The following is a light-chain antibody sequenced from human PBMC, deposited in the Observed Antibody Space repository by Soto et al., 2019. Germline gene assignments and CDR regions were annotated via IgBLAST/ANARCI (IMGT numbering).Light chain of an antibody. CDR1: QSMSSY. CDR2: AAS. Sequence: DIQMTQSPSSLSASVGDRVTITCRASQSMSSYLNWYQQKPGKAPNLLIYAASSLQSGVPSRFRGSGSGTDFTLTISSLQPEDFATYYCQQSYSTPWTFGQGTKVEIK. CDR3: QQSYSTPWT. V-gene: IGKV1-39*01. J-gene: IGKJ1*01.